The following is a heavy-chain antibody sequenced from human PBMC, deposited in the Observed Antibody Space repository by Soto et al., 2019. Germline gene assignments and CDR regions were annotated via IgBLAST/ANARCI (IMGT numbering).Heavy chain of an antibody. J-gene: IGHJ4*02. CDR2: INPNSGGT. Sequence: GASVKVSCKASGYTFTGYYMHWVRQAPGQGLEWMGWINPNSGGTNYAQKFQGWVTMTRDTSISTAYMELSRLRSDDTAVNYCARDSWYNWNFFDFWGQGPLVTV. V-gene: IGHV1-2*04. CDR3: ARDSWYNWNFFDF. CDR1: GYTFTGYY. D-gene: IGHD1-20*01.